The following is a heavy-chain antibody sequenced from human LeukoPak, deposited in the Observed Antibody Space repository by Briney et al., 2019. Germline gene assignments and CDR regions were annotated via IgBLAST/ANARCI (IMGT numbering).Heavy chain of an antibody. CDR1: GGSISSSSYY. CDR3: ARRYNYYYYGIDV. J-gene: IGHJ6*02. D-gene: IGHD5-18*01. V-gene: IGHV4-39*01. CDR2: IYYSGST. Sequence: PSETLSLTCTVSGGSISSSSYYWGWIRQPPGKGLEWIGSIYYSGSTYYNPSLKSRVTISVDTSKNQFSLKLSSVTAADTAVYYCARRYNYYYYGIDVWGQGTTVTVSS.